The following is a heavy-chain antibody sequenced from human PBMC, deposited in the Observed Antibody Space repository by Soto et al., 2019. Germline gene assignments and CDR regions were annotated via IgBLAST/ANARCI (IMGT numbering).Heavy chain of an antibody. V-gene: IGHV3-33*01. Sequence: SCKASGFTFSIYGMHGVGQSGCKGLEWVAVIWYDGSNKYYADSVKGRFTISRDNSKNTLYLQMNSLRAEDTAVYYCARDTSTDYYYYGMGVWGQGTTVTVSS. CDR1: GFTFSIYG. CDR2: IWYDGSNK. CDR3: ARDTSTDYYYYGMGV. J-gene: IGHJ6*02. D-gene: IGHD4-17*01.